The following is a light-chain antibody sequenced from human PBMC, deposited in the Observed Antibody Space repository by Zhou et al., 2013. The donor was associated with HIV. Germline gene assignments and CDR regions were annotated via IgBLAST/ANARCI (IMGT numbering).Light chain of an antibody. CDR1: QDIGNY. Sequence: DIQMTQSPSSLSASVGDRVTITCQASQDIGNYLNWYQHKPGKAPKLLIYDASSLESGVPSRFSGSGSGTDFTLTISSLQPEDFATYYCQQFNTYSWTFGQGTKVEIK. J-gene: IGKJ1*01. CDR3: QQFNTYSWT. V-gene: IGKV1-33*01. CDR2: DAS.